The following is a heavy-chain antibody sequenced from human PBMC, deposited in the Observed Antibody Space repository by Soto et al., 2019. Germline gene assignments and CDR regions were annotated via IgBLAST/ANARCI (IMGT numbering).Heavy chain of an antibody. CDR2: IYYSGST. D-gene: IGHD2-15*01. CDR1: GGSISSSSYY. CDR3: ARLGCSGGSYYYYYYYYMDV. Sequence: SETLSLTCTVSGGSISSSSYYWGWIRQPPGKGLEWIGSIYYSGSTYYNPSLKSRVTISVDTSKNQFSLKLSSVTAADTAVYYCARLGCSGGSYYYYYYYYMDVWGKGTTVTVSS. J-gene: IGHJ6*03. V-gene: IGHV4-39*01.